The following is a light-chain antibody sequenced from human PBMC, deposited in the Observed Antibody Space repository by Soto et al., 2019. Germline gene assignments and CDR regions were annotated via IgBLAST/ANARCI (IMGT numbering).Light chain of an antibody. CDR2: WAS. J-gene: IGKJ1*01. Sequence: DIVMTQSPDSLAVSLGERATINCKSSQSVLYSSNNKNYLAWYQQKPRQPPKLLISWASTRESGVPDRFSGSASGTDFPLTISSLQAEDVAVYYCQQYYSTPRTFGQGTKVEIK. V-gene: IGKV4-1*01. CDR1: QSVLYSSNNKNY. CDR3: QQYYSTPRT.